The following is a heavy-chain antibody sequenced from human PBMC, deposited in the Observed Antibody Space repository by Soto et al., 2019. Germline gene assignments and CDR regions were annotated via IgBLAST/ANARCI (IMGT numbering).Heavy chain of an antibody. CDR3: ARGDYYGSGTTLPY. V-gene: IGHV3-74*01. CDR2: ISTAGSST. D-gene: IGHD3-10*01. CDR1: GFTFSSYW. Sequence: EVQLVESGGGLVQPGGSLRLSCAASGFTFSSYWMHWVRQAPGKGLVWVSRISTAGSSTSYADSVKGRVTISRDNAKNTLYLQVDSLRVEDTAVYYCARGDYYGSGTTLPYWGQGTLVTVSS. J-gene: IGHJ4*02.